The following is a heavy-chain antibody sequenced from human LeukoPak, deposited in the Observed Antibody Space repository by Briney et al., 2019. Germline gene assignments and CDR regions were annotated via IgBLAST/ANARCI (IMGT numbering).Heavy chain of an antibody. D-gene: IGHD3-22*01. Sequence: PGGSLRLSCAASGFTVSSNYMSWVRQAPGKGLEWVSVIYSGGSTYYADSVKGRFTISRDNSKNTLYLQMNSLRAEDTAVYYCARTAQDGSGYDAFDIWGQGTMVTVSS. CDR2: IYSGGST. J-gene: IGHJ3*02. V-gene: IGHV3-53*01. CDR3: ARTAQDGSGYDAFDI. CDR1: GFTVSSNY.